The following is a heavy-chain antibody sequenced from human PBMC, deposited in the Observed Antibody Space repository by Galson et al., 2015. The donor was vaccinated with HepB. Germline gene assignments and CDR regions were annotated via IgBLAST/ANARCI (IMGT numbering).Heavy chain of an antibody. CDR2: TYYRSKWYH. D-gene: IGHD3-22*01. V-gene: IGHV6-1*01. J-gene: IGHJ4*02. Sequence: CAISGDSVSTNSAAWFWIRQSLSRGLEWLGRTYYRSKWYHDYAESVKSRIIINPDTSKNQFSLQLNSVTPDDTAVYYCARVPGVEVNRGYFDFWGQGTLVTVSS. CDR1: GDSVSTNSAA. CDR3: ARVPGVEVNRGYFDF.